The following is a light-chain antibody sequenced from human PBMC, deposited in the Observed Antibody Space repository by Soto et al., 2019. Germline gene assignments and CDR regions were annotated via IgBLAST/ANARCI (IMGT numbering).Light chain of an antibody. CDR3: QQYNSYST. CDR2: GAS. J-gene: IGKJ1*01. CDR1: QSVSSSY. Sequence: EIVLTQSPGTQSLSPGERDTLSCRASQSVSSSYLAWYQQKPGQAPRLLIYGASSRATGIPDRFSGSGSGTDFTLTISSLQPDDFATYYCQQYNSYSTFGQGTKVDIK. V-gene: IGKV3-20*01.